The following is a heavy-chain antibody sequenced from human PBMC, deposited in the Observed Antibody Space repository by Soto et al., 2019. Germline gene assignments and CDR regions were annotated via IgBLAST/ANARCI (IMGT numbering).Heavy chain of an antibody. CDR3: ARDSSGYYWFDS. Sequence: PSETLSLTCTVSGASITSYQWSWIRQSPGKGLEWIGNIYYSGSTNYNPSLKSRVTISVDTSKNQFSLKLSSVTAADTAVYYCARDSSGYYWFDSWGQGTQVTVSS. J-gene: IGHJ5*01. D-gene: IGHD3-22*01. V-gene: IGHV4-59*01. CDR2: IYYSGST. CDR1: GASITSYQ.